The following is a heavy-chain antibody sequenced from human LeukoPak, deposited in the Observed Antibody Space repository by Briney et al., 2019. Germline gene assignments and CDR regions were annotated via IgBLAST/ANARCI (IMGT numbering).Heavy chain of an antibody. J-gene: IGHJ5*02. Sequence: PSETLSLTCSVSGGSINSYYWSWTRQPPGKGLEWIGYIYYSGSTYYSGSTNYNPSLKSRVTISVDTSKNQFSLKLSSVTPADTAVYYCVRDKGGYCSSTSCYAGHWFDPWGQGTLVTVSS. CDR2: IYYSGSTYYSGST. D-gene: IGHD2-2*01. CDR3: VRDKGGYCSSTSCYAGHWFDP. CDR1: GGSINSYY. V-gene: IGHV4-59*01.